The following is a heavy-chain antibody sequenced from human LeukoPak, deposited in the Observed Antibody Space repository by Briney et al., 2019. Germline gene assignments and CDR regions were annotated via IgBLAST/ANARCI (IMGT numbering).Heavy chain of an antibody. J-gene: IGHJ4*02. V-gene: IGHV4-59*08. Sequence: PSETLSLTCTVSSGSISSYYWSWIRQPPGKGLEWIGSIIYSGGTNYNPSLKSRVTMSIDTSKNQFSLKLSSVTAADTAVYYCARRRGTSLYCFDYWGQGTLVTVSS. CDR2: IIYSGGT. CDR1: SGSISSYY. CDR3: ARRRGTSLYCFDY.